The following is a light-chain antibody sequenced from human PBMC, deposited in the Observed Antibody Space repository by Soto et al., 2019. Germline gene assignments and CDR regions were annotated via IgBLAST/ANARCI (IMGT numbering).Light chain of an antibody. CDR1: QSISSW. CDR3: QQYDNDSWT. Sequence: DIQMTQSPSTLSASVGDRVIITCRASQSISSWLAWYQQKPWKAPNLLIYKSSALKSGVPSRFSGSRSGTEFTLTISSLQPDDFATYYCQQYDNDSWTFGQGTKVEIK. J-gene: IGKJ1*01. CDR2: KSS. V-gene: IGKV1-5*03.